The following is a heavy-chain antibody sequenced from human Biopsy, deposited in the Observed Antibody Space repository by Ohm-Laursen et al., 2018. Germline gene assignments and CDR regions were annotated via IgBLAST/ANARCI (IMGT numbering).Heavy chain of an antibody. CDR3: ARDYDTSGYYYVS. D-gene: IGHD3-22*01. Sequence: SDTLSLTCTVSGGSISNNNYYWGWIRQPPGKGLEWIGSIFYRGSTHYKPSLKSRVNISEDTSKNQFSLKLNSVTAADTAVYYCARDYDTSGYYYVSWGQGTLVTVSS. J-gene: IGHJ5*02. CDR1: GGSISNNNYY. V-gene: IGHV4-39*01. CDR2: IFYRGST.